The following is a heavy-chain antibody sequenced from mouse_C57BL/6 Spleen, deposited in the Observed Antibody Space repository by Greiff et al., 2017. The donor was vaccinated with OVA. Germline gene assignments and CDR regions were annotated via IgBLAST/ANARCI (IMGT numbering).Heavy chain of an antibody. CDR1: GYTFTTYP. V-gene: IGHV1-47*01. J-gene: IGHJ3*01. CDR2: FHPYNDDN. CDR3: ARTHGSSPAWFAY. D-gene: IGHD1-1*01. Sequence: VQLVESGAELVKPGASVKMSCKASGYTFTTYPIEWMKQNHGKSLEWIGNFHPYNDDNKYNEKFKGKATLTVEKSSSTVYLELSRLTSDASAVYYCARTHGSSPAWFAYWGQGTLVTVSA.